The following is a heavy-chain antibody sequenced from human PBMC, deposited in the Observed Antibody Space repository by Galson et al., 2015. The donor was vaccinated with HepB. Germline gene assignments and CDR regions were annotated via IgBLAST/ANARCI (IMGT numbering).Heavy chain of an antibody. V-gene: IGHV3-13*01. J-gene: IGHJ4*02. D-gene: IGHD4-23*01. Sequence: SLRLSCAASGFTFSAYDMHWVRQATGKGLEWVSAIGIAGDSYYSGPVKGRFAISRENAKNSLYLQMNSLRAGDPAVYYCARGGCYGGNLPDYWCQGPLVTVSS. CDR2: IGIAGDS. CDR1: GFTFSAYD. CDR3: ARGGCYGGNLPDY.